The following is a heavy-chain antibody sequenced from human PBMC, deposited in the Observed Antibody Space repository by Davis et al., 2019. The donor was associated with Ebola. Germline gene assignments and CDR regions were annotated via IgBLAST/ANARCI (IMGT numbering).Heavy chain of an antibody. CDR1: GYSFTSYW. J-gene: IGHJ6*02. CDR2: IYPSDSYT. V-gene: IGHV5-10-1*01. CDR3: ASSRYYYYGMDV. Sequence: GESLKISCQGSGYSFTSYWISWVRQMPGKGLEWMGRIYPSDSYTNYSPSFQGHVTISDDKSISTAYLQWSSLKASDTAMYYCASSRYYYYGMDVWGQGTTVTVSS.